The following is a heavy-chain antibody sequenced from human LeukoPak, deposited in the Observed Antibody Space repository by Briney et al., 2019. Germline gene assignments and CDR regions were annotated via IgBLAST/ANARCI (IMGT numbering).Heavy chain of an antibody. V-gene: IGHV1-69*06. Sequence: SVKVFCRASGGTFITFDISWVRQAPGQGLVWRGGIIPMCGTVNNAQKFQGRHTITADKSTGTAYMELSSLRSDDTAVYYCARETGYAYGRAPLDYWGQGTLVTVSS. CDR3: ARETGYAYGRAPLDY. D-gene: IGHD5-18*01. CDR1: GGTFITFD. J-gene: IGHJ4*02. CDR2: IIPMCGTV.